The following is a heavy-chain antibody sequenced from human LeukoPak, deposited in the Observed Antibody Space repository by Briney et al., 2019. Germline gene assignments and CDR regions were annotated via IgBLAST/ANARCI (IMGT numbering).Heavy chain of an antibody. CDR2: INHSGST. CDR1: GGSFSGYY. Sequence: SETLSLTCAVYGGSFSGYYWSWIRQPPGKGLEWIGEINHSGSTNYNPSLKSRVTISVDTSKNQFSLKLSSVTAADTAVYYCARGLLGYYDSSGSHDYWGQGTLVTVSS. CDR3: ARGLLGYYDSSGSHDY. V-gene: IGHV4-34*01. J-gene: IGHJ4*02. D-gene: IGHD3-22*01.